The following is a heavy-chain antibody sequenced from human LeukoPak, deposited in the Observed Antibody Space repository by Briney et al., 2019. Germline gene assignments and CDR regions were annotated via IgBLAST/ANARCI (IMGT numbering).Heavy chain of an antibody. CDR1: GFTFSGYS. Sequence: GGSLRLSCAASGFTFSGYSMNWVRQAPGKGLEWVSSISSSSNYIHYADSVKGRLTISRDNAKNSLYLQMNSLRAEDTAVYFCAREMAAGTFDYWGQGALVTVSS. CDR2: ISSSSNYI. J-gene: IGHJ4*02. V-gene: IGHV3-21*01. D-gene: IGHD5-24*01. CDR3: AREMAAGTFDY.